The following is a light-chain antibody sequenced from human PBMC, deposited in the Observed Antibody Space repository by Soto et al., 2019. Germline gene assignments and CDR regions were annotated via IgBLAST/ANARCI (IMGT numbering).Light chain of an antibody. CDR2: DVS. CDR3: QQRSDWPIT. Sequence: EIVLTQSPATLSLSPGARAPLSCRASQSVSRYLAWCQQKPGQAPRLLIYDVSTRATGIPARFSGSGSGTDFTLTITSLEPEDFALYSCQQRSDWPITFGQGTRLEIK. CDR1: QSVSRY. J-gene: IGKJ5*01. V-gene: IGKV3-11*01.